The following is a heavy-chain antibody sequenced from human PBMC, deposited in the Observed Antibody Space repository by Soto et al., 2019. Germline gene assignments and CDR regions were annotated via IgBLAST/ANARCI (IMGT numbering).Heavy chain of an antibody. CDR2: IYYSGST. J-gene: IGHJ4*02. CDR3: ARRDDSGYVNYYFDY. D-gene: IGHD5-12*01. CDR1: SFTSYW. Sequence: SFTSYWIGWVRQMPGKGLEWIGSIYYSGSTYYNPSLKSRVTISVDTSKNQFSLKLSSVTAADTAVYYCARRDDSGYVNYYFDYWGQGTLVTVSS. V-gene: IGHV4-39*01.